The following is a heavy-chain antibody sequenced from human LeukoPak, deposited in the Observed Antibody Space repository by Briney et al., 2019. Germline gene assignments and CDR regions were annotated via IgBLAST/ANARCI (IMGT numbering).Heavy chain of an antibody. D-gene: IGHD1-26*01. CDR2: IFYSGST. CDR1: GGSISGYY. V-gene: IGHV4-59*01. CDR3: ARGEWDLLFDY. Sequence: PSETLSLTCTVSGGSISGYYWSWVRQPPGKGLEWIGYIFYSGSTNYNPSLKSRVTISVDTSKNQFSLKLSSVTAADTAVYYCARGEWDLLFDYWGQGTLVTVSS. J-gene: IGHJ4*02.